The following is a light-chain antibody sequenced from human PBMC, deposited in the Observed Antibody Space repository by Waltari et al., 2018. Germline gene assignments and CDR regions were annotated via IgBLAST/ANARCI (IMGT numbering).Light chain of an antibody. V-gene: IGLV2-23*02. CDR3: SSYAGSSKGV. CDR1: SSDVGNYKR. CDR2: AVS. J-gene: IGLJ2*01. Sequence: QSALTQPASVSGSPGQSITISCTGTSSDVGNYKRVSWYQQHPGKAPKLMIYAVSNRPSGVSARFSGSKSGDMASLTISGLQPEDEAEYFCSSYAGSSKGVFGGGTKVTVL.